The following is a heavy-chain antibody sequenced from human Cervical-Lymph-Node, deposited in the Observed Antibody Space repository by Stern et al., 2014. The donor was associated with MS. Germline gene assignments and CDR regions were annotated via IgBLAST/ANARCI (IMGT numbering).Heavy chain of an antibody. CDR1: GDSISSSYW. Sequence: VHLVESGPGLVKPSGTLSLTCTVSGDSISSSYWWSWVRQAPGKGLEWIGEIYHSGSTKYNPSLMSRVTMSLDKSKDQFSLELTSVTAADTAIYYCARDARGGGDCCNWFDPWGQGTLVTVSS. D-gene: IGHD2-21*02. CDR2: IYHSGST. CDR3: ARDARGGGDCCNWFDP. J-gene: IGHJ5*02. V-gene: IGHV4-4*02.